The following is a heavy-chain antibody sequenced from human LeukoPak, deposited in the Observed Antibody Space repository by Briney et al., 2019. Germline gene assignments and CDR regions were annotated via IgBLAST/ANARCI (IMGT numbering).Heavy chain of an antibody. Sequence: GGSLRLSCAASGFTFSSYSMNWVRQAPGKGLEWVANIKQDGSEKNYVDSVKGRFTIPRDNAKKSLYLQMNSLRAEDTAVYYCLTIEETTIDAFDIWGQGAMVTVSS. CDR3: LTIEETTIDAFDI. CDR1: GFTFSSYS. CDR2: IKQDGSEK. V-gene: IGHV3-7*01. D-gene: IGHD1-26*01. J-gene: IGHJ3*02.